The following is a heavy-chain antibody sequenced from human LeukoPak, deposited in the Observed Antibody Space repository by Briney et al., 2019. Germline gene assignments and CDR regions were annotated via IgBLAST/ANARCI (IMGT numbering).Heavy chain of an antibody. J-gene: IGHJ4*02. Sequence: QTGGSLRLSCAASGFPFSRYSMAWVRQAPGRGLDWVSTVGGRGGDRTFYADSAKGRFTLSRDDSRNTVYLQLNNLRVEDTAIYYCAKANWISNADAVWWGQGTQVTVSS. D-gene: IGHD1-1*01. CDR2: VGGRGGDRT. CDR3: AKANWISNADAVW. V-gene: IGHV3-23*01. CDR1: GFPFSRYS.